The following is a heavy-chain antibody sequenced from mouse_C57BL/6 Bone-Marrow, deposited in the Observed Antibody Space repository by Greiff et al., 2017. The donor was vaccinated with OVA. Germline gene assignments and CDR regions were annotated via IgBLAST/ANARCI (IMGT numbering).Heavy chain of an antibody. Sequence: VQLQQSGPELVKPGASVTISCKASGYAFSSSWMNWVKQRPGKGLEWIGRIYPGDGDTNYNGKFKGKATLTADKSSSTAYMQLSSLTSEDSAVYVCAGHEDGYYASDFDYWGQGTTLTVSS. CDR2: IYPGDGDT. CDR3: AGHEDGYYASDFDY. J-gene: IGHJ2*01. CDR1: GYAFSSSW. D-gene: IGHD2-3*01. V-gene: IGHV1-82*01.